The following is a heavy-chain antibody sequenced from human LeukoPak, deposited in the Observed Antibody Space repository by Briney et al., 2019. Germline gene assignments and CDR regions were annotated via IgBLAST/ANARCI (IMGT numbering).Heavy chain of an antibody. CDR2: ISSSSSYI. CDR3: ARGQTQYCSGGSCYPGVFDY. Sequence: KTGGSLRLSCAASGFTFSSYSMNWVRQAPGKGLEWVSSISSSSSYIYYADSVKGRFTISRDNAKNSLYLQMNSLRAEDTAVYYCARGQTQYCSGGSCYPGVFDYWGQGTLVTVSS. CDR1: GFTFSSYS. J-gene: IGHJ4*02. D-gene: IGHD2-15*01. V-gene: IGHV3-21*01.